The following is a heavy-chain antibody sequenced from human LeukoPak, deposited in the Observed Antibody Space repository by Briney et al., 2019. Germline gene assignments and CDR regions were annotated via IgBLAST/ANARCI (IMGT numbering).Heavy chain of an antibody. J-gene: IGHJ4*02. Sequence: SETLSLTCTVSGGTFSSSSYYWVWMRPPPGKGLEWIGSIYYSGSTYYNPSLKSRVTISVDTSKNQFSLKLSSVTAADTAVYYCARREGRTQSFDYWGQGTLVTVSS. CDR3: ARREGRTQSFDY. D-gene: IGHD1-14*01. CDR2: IYYSGST. V-gene: IGHV4-39*01. CDR1: GGTFSSSSYY.